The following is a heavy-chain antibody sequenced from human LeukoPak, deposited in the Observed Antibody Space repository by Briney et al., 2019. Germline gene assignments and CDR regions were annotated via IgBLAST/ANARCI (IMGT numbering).Heavy chain of an antibody. Sequence: ASVKVSCKASGYTFTSYDINWVRQATGQGLEWMGWMNPNSGNTGYAQKFQGRVTMTRNTSISTAYMELSSLRSEDTAVYYCARGSITMVRGASYYYYGMDVWGQGTTVTVSS. CDR2: MNPNSGNT. CDR1: GYTFTSYD. CDR3: ARGSITMVRGASYYYYGMDV. V-gene: IGHV1-8*01. J-gene: IGHJ6*02. D-gene: IGHD3-10*01.